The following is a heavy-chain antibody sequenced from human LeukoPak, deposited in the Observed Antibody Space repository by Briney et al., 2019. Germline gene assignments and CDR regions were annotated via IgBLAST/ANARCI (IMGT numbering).Heavy chain of an antibody. CDR3: ARDGGYSGYGWSSYFDY. D-gene: IGHD5-12*01. CDR2: IDASGGAT. CDR1: GFTFSNYA. J-gene: IGHJ4*02. Sequence: GGSLRLSCAASGFTFSNYAMYWVRQPPGKGLEWVSTIDASGGATYYADSVKGRFTISRDNSKNTFYLQMNSLRAEDTAVYYCARDGGYSGYGWSSYFDYWGQGTLVTVSS. V-gene: IGHV3-23*01.